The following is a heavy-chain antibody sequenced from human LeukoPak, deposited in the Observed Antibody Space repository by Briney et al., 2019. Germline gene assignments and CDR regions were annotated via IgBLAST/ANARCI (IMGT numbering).Heavy chain of an antibody. CDR2: IRYDGSNK. J-gene: IGHJ3*02. Sequence: GGSLRLSCAASGFTFSSYGMHWVRQAPGKGLEWVAFIRYDGSNKYYADSVKGRFTISRDNAKNSLYLQMNSLRAEDTAVYYCAKPLTDYYDSSAYPGAFDIWGQGTMVTVSS. V-gene: IGHV3-30*02. CDR1: GFTFSSYG. D-gene: IGHD3-22*01. CDR3: AKPLTDYYDSSAYPGAFDI.